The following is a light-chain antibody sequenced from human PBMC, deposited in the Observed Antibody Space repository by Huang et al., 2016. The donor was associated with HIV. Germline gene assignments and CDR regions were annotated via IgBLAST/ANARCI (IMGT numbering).Light chain of an antibody. CDR2: NVF. V-gene: IGKV3-20*01. J-gene: IGKJ3*01. Sequence: EIVLTQSPGTLSLSPGERAILSCRASQSVSSNYLAWYQQKPGQAPRLLIYNVFRRAMGIPDRFSGSGSGTDFTLTISILEPEDFAIYYCQHYGTSPPTAGPFTFGPGTKVDIK. CDR3: QHYGTSPPTAGPFT. CDR1: QSVSSNY.